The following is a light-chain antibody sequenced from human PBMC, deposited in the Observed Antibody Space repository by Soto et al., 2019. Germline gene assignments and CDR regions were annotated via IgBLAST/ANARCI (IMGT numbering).Light chain of an antibody. J-gene: IGLJ1*01. CDR1: SSNIGSNT. Sequence: QSVLTQPPSASGTPGQRVTISCSGSSSNIGSNTVNWYQQLPGTAPKLLIYSNNQRPSGVPDRFSGSKSGTSASLAISGLQSEDEADYYCAAWDDSLRGGVFGTGTKVTV. CDR2: SNN. CDR3: AAWDDSLRGGV. V-gene: IGLV1-44*01.